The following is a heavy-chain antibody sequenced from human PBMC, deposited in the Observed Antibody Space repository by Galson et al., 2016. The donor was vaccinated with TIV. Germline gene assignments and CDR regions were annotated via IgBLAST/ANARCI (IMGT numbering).Heavy chain of an antibody. D-gene: IGHD3-10*01. CDR1: GGSIVTSRHY. V-gene: IGHV4-39*02. J-gene: IGHJ4*02. CDR2: IYYSGST. Sequence: ETLSLTCTVSGGSIVTSRHYWGWIRQPPGKGLEWIGSIYYSGSTYYNSSLKHRVAISLDTSKNHFSLKLSSVTAAETAVYFCATNLMVRSDLIPYAFDSWGQGTLVTVSS. CDR3: ATNLMVRSDLIPYAFDS.